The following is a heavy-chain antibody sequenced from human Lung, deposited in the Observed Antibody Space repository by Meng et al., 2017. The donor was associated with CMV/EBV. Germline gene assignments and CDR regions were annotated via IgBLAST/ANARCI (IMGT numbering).Heavy chain of an antibody. J-gene: IGHJ6*02. CDR2: INPNRGGT. V-gene: IGHV1-2*02. CDR1: GYILSGYY. Sequence: SVKVAXKASGYILSGYYIHGVRQAPGQGLEWMGWINPNRGGTNYAQKFQGRVTMTRDTSISTAYMDLSRLTSDDTAVYYCARGLGDYCSTTSCSYGVDVWGQGTXVTVSS. CDR3: ARGLGDYCSTTSCSYGVDV. D-gene: IGHD2-2*01.